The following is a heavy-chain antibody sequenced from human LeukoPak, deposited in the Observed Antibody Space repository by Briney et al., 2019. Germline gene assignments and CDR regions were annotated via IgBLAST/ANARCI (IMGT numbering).Heavy chain of an antibody. CDR1: GFIFTDYG. V-gene: IGHV3-30*02. CDR3: AQLSMVRGGDDAFDI. J-gene: IGHJ3*02. CDR2: IRYDGSDK. D-gene: IGHD3-10*01. Sequence: GGSLRLSCAASGFIFTDYGMHWVRQAPGKGLEWLTFIRYDGSDKYYADSVKGRFTISRDNSKNTLYLQMNSLTSEDTAVYYCAQLSMVRGGDDAFDIWGQGTMVTVSS.